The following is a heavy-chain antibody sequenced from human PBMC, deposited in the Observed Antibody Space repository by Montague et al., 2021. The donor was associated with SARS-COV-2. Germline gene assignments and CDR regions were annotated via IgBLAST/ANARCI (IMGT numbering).Heavy chain of an antibody. D-gene: IGHD3-9*01. V-gene: IGHV4-31*03. CDR1: GGSISSGGYY. J-gene: IGHJ6*02. Sequence: TLSLTCTVSGGSISSGGYYWSRNPQRPGMGREWIGYIYYSGSSNHTLPLKSRVTISVSTSKNQFSLKLSSVTAADTAAYSCARAAPWSFRGILTGYYYHYGIDVRGQGTTVTVSS. CDR3: ARAAPWSFRGILTGYYYHYGIDV. CDR2: IYYSGSS.